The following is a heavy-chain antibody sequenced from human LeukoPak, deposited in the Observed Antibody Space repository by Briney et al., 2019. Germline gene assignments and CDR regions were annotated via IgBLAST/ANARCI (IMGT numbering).Heavy chain of an antibody. V-gene: IGHV3-20*04. J-gene: IGHJ4*02. D-gene: IGHD6-19*01. CDR2: INWNGGST. Sequence: PGGSLRLSCAASGFTFDDYGMSWVRQAPGKGLEWASGINWNGGSTGYADSVKGRFTISRDNAKNSLYLQMNSLRAEDTALYYCARDVLAVAGRVLGYWGQGTLVTVSS. CDR1: GFTFDDYG. CDR3: ARDVLAVAGRVLGY.